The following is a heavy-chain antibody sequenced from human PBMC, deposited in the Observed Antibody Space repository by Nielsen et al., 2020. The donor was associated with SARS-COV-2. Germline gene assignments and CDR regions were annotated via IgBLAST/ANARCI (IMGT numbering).Heavy chain of an antibody. Sequence: GESLKISCAASGFTFSNYWMNWVRQAPGKGLEWVANIKQDGSEKYYVDSVKGRFTISRDNAKNSLYLQMNSLRAEDTAVYYCARDLDYYDSSGYDRWGQGTLVTVSS. CDR3: ARDLDYYDSSGYDR. CDR1: GFTFSNYW. CDR2: IKQDGSEK. V-gene: IGHV3-7*01. J-gene: IGHJ5*02. D-gene: IGHD3-22*01.